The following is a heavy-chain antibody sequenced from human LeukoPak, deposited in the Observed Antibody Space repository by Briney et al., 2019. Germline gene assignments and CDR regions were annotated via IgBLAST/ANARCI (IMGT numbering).Heavy chain of an antibody. V-gene: IGHV3-30*01. CDR3: ARGGSYYYYYMDV. Sequence: PGGSLRFSCAASGFTFSSYAMHWVRQAPGKGLEWVAVISYDGSNKYYADSVKGRFTISRDNSKNTLYLQMNSLKAEDTAVYYCARGGSYYYYYMDVWGKGTTVTVSS. CDR2: ISYDGSNK. J-gene: IGHJ6*03. D-gene: IGHD1-26*01. CDR1: GFTFSSYA.